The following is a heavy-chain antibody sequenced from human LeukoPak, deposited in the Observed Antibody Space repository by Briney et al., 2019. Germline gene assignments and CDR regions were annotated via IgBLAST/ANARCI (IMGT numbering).Heavy chain of an antibody. Sequence: GGSLRLSCAASAFTFRSYAMIWVRQAPGKGLEWVSGISGSGGSTYYSDSAKGRFTISRDNSNNTLYLEMNSLRAEDTAVYYCAKGAASRGYTYVANWGQGTLVTVSS. CDR2: ISGSGGST. V-gene: IGHV3-23*01. CDR3: AKGAASRGYTYVAN. J-gene: IGHJ4*02. CDR1: AFTFRSYA. D-gene: IGHD5-18*01.